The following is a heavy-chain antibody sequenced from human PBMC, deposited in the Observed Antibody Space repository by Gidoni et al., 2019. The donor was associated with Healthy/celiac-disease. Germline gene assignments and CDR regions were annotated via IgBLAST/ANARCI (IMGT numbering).Heavy chain of an antibody. Sequence: EVQLVESGGGLVQPGGALRLSCAASGFTFSSYSMNWVRQATGKGLELVSYISSSSSTIYYADYVKGRFTIARYNAKNSLYLQMNSLRAEDTDVYYCARGITMIVVVTAGFDYWGQGTLVTVSS. CDR3: ARGITMIVVVTAGFDY. D-gene: IGHD3-22*01. J-gene: IGHJ4*02. CDR1: GFTFSSYS. V-gene: IGHV3-48*01. CDR2: ISSSSSTI.